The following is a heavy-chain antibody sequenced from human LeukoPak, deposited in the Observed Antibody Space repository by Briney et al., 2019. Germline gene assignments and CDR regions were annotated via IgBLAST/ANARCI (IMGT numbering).Heavy chain of an antibody. D-gene: IGHD6-13*01. V-gene: IGHV4-59*01. CDR1: GGSISSYY. J-gene: IGHJ6*03. CDR3: ARIVRAAAGDYYYYYYMDV. CDR2: IYYSGST. Sequence: PSETLSLTCTVSGGSISSYYWSWIRQPPGKGLEWIGYIYYSGSTNYNPSLKSRVTISVDTSKNQFSLKLSSVTAADTAVYYCARIVRAAAGDYYYYYYMDVWGKGTTVTVSS.